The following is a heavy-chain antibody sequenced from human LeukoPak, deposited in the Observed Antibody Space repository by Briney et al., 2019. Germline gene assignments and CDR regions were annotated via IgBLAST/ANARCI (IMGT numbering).Heavy chain of an antibody. J-gene: IGHJ3*02. CDR1: GLTFNTYG. CDR3: AREGLVLDAFDI. V-gene: IGHV3-21*01. Sequence: GSLRLSCAASGLTFNTYGMGWVRQAPGKGLEWVSLISSSSSYIYYADSMKGRFTISRDNVKNSLYLQMNSLRAEDTAVYYCAREGLVLDAFDIWGQGTMVTVSS. CDR2: ISSSSSYI.